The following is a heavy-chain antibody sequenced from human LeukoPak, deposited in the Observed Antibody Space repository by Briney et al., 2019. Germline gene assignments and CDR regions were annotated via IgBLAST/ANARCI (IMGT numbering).Heavy chain of an antibody. CDR1: GYTFTSYY. D-gene: IGHD5-18*01. CDR2: INPSGGST. J-gene: IGHJ4*02. Sequence: ASVTVSCTASGYTFTSYYMHWVRQAPGQGLEWMGIINPSGGSTSYAQKFQGRVAMTRDTSTSTVYMELSSLRYEDTAVYYCARDGGLRIQLWAFYWGQGTLVTVSS. CDR3: ARDGGLRIQLWAFY. V-gene: IGHV1-46*01.